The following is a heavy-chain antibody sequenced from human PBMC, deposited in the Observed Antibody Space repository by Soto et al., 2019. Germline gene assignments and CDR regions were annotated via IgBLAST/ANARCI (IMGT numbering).Heavy chain of an antibody. Sequence: QVQLVQSGAEVKKPGSSVKVSCLASRGTFNRYAINWVRQAPGHGLEWLGALVPQFGTPNYAQKFQDRVTIVADESTNTTSMELRGPTSDDTAVYYCARQNRDTPMVPFDVWGQGTLVTVSS. D-gene: IGHD5-18*01. CDR3: ARQNRDTPMVPFDV. J-gene: IGHJ4*02. V-gene: IGHV1-69*01. CDR1: RGTFNRYA. CDR2: LVPQFGTP.